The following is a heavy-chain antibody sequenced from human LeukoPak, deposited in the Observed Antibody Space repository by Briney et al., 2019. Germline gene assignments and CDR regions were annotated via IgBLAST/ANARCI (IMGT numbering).Heavy chain of an antibody. J-gene: IGHJ6*03. CDR3: ARIADSDYYYYMDV. D-gene: IGHD2-15*01. V-gene: IGHV3-21*01. CDR2: ISSSSSYI. CDR1: GFTFSSYS. Sequence: GGSLRLSCAASGFTFSSYSMNWVRQAPGKELEWVSSISSSSSYIYYADSVKGRFTISRDNAKNSLYLQMNSLRAEDTAVYYCARIADSDYYYYMDVWGKGTTVTVSS.